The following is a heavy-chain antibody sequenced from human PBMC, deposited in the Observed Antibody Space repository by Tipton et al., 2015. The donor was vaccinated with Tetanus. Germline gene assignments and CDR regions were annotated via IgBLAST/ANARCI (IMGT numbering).Heavy chain of an antibody. V-gene: IGHV4-39*07. CDR3: ARTPDYYYGMDV. Sequence: GLVKPSETLSLTCNVSGASMSSSSYYWDWIRQPPGKGLEWIGSIYYSGSSYYNPSLKSRVTISIDKSKNQVSLRLNSVTAADTAVYFCARTPDYYYGMDVWGQGTTVTVSS. J-gene: IGHJ6*02. CDR1: GASMSSSSYY. CDR2: IYYSGSS.